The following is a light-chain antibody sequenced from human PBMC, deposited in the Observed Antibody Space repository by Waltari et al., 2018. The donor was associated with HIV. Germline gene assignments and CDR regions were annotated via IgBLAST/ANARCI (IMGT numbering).Light chain of an antibody. V-gene: IGLV2-23*02. CDR2: EVS. Sequence: QSALTQPASVSGSPGQSITISCTGTSSDVVPYNLVSWYQQHPGKAPKPMIYEVSKRPSGVSNRFSGSKSGNTASLTISGLQAEDEADYYCCSYAGSSTWVFGGGTKLTVL. CDR1: SSDVVPYNL. J-gene: IGLJ3*02. CDR3: CSYAGSSTWV.